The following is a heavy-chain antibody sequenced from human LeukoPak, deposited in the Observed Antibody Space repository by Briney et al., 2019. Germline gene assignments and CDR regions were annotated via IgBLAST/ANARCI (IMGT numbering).Heavy chain of an antibody. D-gene: IGHD2-2*01. Sequence: PSETLSLTCTVSGGSISGYYWSWIRQPPGKGLEWIGYIYPSGSTNYNPSLKSRVTMSLDTSENHFSLRLSSVTAADTAIYYCARQAYCSSTRCNPFDHWGQGALVTVSS. CDR1: GGSISGYY. CDR2: IYPSGST. CDR3: ARQAYCSSTRCNPFDH. J-gene: IGHJ4*02. V-gene: IGHV4-59*08.